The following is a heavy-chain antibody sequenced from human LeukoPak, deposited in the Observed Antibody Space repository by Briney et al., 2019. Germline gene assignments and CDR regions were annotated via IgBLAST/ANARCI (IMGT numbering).Heavy chain of an antibody. J-gene: IGHJ4*02. Sequence: SETLSLTCTVSGGSISSGNFYWAWVRQPPGKGLHWIGSISDSGNTFYNPSLKSRVTILVDTSKNHFSLKLSSVTAADTAMYFCARGPGYYDSSGLIHWGQGTLVTVSS. D-gene: IGHD3-22*01. CDR2: ISDSGNT. CDR3: ARGPGYYDSSGLIH. V-gene: IGHV4-39*02. CDR1: GGSISSGNFY.